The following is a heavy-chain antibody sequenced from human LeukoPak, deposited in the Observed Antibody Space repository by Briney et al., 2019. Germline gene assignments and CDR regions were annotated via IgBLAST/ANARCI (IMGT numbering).Heavy chain of an antibody. V-gene: IGHV3-21*04. CDR2: ISSSSSYI. CDR1: GFTFSSYS. Sequence: PGGPLRLSCAASGFTFSSYSMNWVRQAPGKGLEWVSSISSSSSYIYYADSVKGRLTISRDNAKNSLYLQMNSLRAEDTAVYYCAKDLRYYGSGSYYEGWGQGTLVTVSS. D-gene: IGHD3-10*01. CDR3: AKDLRYYGSGSYYEG. J-gene: IGHJ4*02.